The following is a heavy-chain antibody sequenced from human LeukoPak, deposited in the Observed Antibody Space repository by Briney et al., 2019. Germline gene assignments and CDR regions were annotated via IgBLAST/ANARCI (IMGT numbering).Heavy chain of an antibody. D-gene: IGHD3-10*01. Sequence: SVKVSFKASGGTFSSYAISWVRQAPGQGLEWMGGIIPIFGTANYAQKFQGRVTITADESTSTAYMELSSLRSEDTAVHYCARGQYYYGSGSGYYYGMDVWGKGTTVTVSS. CDR3: ARGQYYYGSGSGYYYGMDV. CDR2: IIPIFGTA. CDR1: GGTFSSYA. J-gene: IGHJ6*04. V-gene: IGHV1-69*13.